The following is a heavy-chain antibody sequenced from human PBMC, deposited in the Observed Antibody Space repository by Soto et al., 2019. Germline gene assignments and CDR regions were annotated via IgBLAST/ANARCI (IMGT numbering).Heavy chain of an antibody. J-gene: IGHJ4*02. CDR3: ARGEFLSYDDY. D-gene: IGHD3-16*01. CDR2: INAGNGDT. V-gene: IGHV1-3*01. Sequence: GASVKVSCKASGYTFTSYAMHWVRQAPGQRLEWMGWINAGNGDTKYSQKFQGRVTITRDTSASTAYMELSSLRSEDTAVYYCARGEFLSYDDYWGQGTLVTVSS. CDR1: GYTFTSYA.